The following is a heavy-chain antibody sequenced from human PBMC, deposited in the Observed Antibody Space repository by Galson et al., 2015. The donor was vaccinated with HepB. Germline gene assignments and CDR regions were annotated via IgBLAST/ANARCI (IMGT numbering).Heavy chain of an antibody. Sequence: SLRLSCAASGFTFSSYSMNWVRQAPGKGLEWVSYIGSSSSTIYYADSVKGRFTISRDNAKNSLYLQMNSLRDEDTAVYYCARDPISIFGVVIRISYYYGMDVWGQGTTVTVSS. CDR2: IGSSSSTI. J-gene: IGHJ6*02. CDR3: ARDPISIFGVVIRISYYYGMDV. D-gene: IGHD3-3*01. CDR1: GFTFSSYS. V-gene: IGHV3-48*02.